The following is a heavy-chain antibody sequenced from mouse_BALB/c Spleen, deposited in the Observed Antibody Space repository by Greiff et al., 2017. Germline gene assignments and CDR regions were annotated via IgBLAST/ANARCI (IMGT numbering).Heavy chain of an antibody. V-gene: IGHV2-9*02. CDR1: GFSLTSYG. J-gene: IGHJ4*01. Sequence: VKLMESGPGLVAPSQSLSITCTVSGFSLTSYGVHWVRQPPGKGLEWLGVIWAGGSTNYNSALMSRLSISKDNSKSQVFLKMNSLQTDDTAMYYCAKYDYDEAMDYWGQGTSVTVSS. CDR2: IWAGGST. CDR3: AKYDYDEAMDY. D-gene: IGHD2-4*01.